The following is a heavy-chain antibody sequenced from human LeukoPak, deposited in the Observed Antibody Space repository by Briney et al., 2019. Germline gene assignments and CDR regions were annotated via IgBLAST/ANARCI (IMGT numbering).Heavy chain of an antibody. J-gene: IGHJ4*02. V-gene: IGHV3-21*01. CDR2: ISSSSSYI. CDR1: GFTFSSCS. CDR3: ASEAPILWFSGSG. D-gene: IGHD3-10*01. Sequence: GGSLRLSCAASGFTFSSCSMNWVRQAPGKGLEWVSSISSSSSYIYYADSVKGRFTISRDNAKNSLYLQMNSLRAEDTAVYYCASEAPILWFSGSGWGQGTLVTVSS.